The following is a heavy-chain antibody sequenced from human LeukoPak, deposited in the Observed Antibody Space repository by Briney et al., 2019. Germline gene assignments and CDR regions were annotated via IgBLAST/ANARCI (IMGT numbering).Heavy chain of an antibody. CDR3: ARGGYDYVWGSYRWEDWFGP. CDR2: INHSGST. J-gene: IGHJ5*02. CDR1: GGSFSGYY. D-gene: IGHD3-16*02. Sequence: PSETLSLTCAVYGGSFSGYYWSWIRQPPGKGLEWIGEINHSGSTNYNPSLKSRVTISVDTSKNQFSLKLSSVTAADTAVYYCARGGYDYVWGSYRWEDWFGPWGQGTLVTVSS. V-gene: IGHV4-34*01.